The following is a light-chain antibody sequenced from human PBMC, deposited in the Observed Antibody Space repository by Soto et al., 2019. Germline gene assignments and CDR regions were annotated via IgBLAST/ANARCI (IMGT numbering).Light chain of an antibody. CDR3: QQYNNWPPFT. J-gene: IGKJ3*01. Sequence: EIVMTQSPATLSVSPGERATLSCRASQSVSGNLAWYQQKPGQAPRLLIYGASTRATGIPARFSGSGSGTEFTLTISSLQSEYFAVYYCQQYNNWPPFTFGPGTKVDIK. V-gene: IGKV3-15*01. CDR2: GAS. CDR1: QSVSGN.